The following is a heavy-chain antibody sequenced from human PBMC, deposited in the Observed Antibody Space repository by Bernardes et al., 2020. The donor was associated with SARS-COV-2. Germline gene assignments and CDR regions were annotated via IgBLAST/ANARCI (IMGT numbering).Heavy chain of an antibody. CDR1: GYTFTGYY. Sequence: ASVKVSCKASGYTFTGYYMHWVRQAPGQGLEWMGWINPNSGGTNYAQKFQGRVTMTRDTSISTAYMELSRLRSDDTAVYYCARDQPLYYYDSSGDYWGQGTLVTVSS. J-gene: IGHJ4*02. CDR3: ARDQPLYYYDSSGDY. D-gene: IGHD3-22*01. V-gene: IGHV1-2*02. CDR2: INPNSGGT.